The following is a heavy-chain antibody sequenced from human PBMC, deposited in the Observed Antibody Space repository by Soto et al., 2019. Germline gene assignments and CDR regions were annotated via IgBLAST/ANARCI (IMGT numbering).Heavy chain of an antibody. V-gene: IGHV1-18*01. CDR2: ISAYNGNT. CDR3: ARPASGIAVAGRDQRYFQH. J-gene: IGHJ1*01. D-gene: IGHD6-19*01. CDR1: GYTFTSYG. Sequence: QVQLVQSGAEVKKPGASVKVSCKASGYTFTSYGISWVRQAPGQGLEWMGWISAYNGNTNYAQKLQGRVTMTTDTATSTAYMELRSRRSDDTAVYYCARPASGIAVAGRDQRYFQHWGQGTLVTVSS.